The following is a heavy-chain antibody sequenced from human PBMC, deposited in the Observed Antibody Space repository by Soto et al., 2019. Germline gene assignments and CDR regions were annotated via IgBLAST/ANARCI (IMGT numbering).Heavy chain of an antibody. J-gene: IGHJ3*02. D-gene: IGHD5-12*01. CDR3: ARGLRGYTGYDGGGAFDI. Sequence: QVQLVQSGTEVKKSGSSVKVSCKASGDTFTNFAISWMRQAPGQGREWMGGIIPMFGTPNYAQKFQGSVTITADRSTSTAYLELRSLRSEDTAVYYCARGLRGYTGYDGGGAFDIWGQGTMVTVSS. V-gene: IGHV1-69*06. CDR1: GDTFTNFA. CDR2: IIPMFGTP.